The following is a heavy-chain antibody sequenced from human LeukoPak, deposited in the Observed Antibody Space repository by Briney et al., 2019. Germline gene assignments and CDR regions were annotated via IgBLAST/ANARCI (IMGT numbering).Heavy chain of an antibody. Sequence: ASVKVSCKASGGTFSSYAISWVRQAPGQGLEWMGRIIPIFGTANYAQKFQGRVTITTDESTSTAYMELSSLRSEDTAVYYCARVWACLESTNAFDIWGQGTMVTVSS. CDR2: IIPIFGTA. CDR1: GGTFSSYA. V-gene: IGHV1-69*05. D-gene: IGHD3-16*01. J-gene: IGHJ3*02. CDR3: ARVWACLESTNAFDI.